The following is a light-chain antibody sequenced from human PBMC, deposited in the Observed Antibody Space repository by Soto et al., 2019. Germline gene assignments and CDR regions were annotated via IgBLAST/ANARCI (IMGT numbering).Light chain of an antibody. CDR3: LQSQQSPPT. J-gene: IGKJ1*01. Sequence: DLVMTQSPLSLPVTPGEPASISCSSSQSLLQSNGYNYLDWYLQKPGQSPQLLIYFGSYRASGVHDRFSGSGSGTDFTLKIRRVEAEDVGFYYCLQSQQSPPTFGQGTKVEI. CDR1: QSLLQSNGYNY. CDR2: FGS. V-gene: IGKV2-28*01.